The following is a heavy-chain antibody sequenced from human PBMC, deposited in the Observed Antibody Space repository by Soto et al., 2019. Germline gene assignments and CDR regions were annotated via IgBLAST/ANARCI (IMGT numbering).Heavy chain of an antibody. J-gene: IGHJ5*02. Sequence: SETLSLTCAVYGGSFSGYYWSWIRQPPGKGLEWIGEINHSGSTNYNPSLKSRVTISVDTSKNQFSLKLSSVTAADTAVYYCARGGYCSSTSCQLAHWFDPWGQGTLFTVSS. V-gene: IGHV4-34*01. CDR1: GGSFSGYY. CDR3: ARGGYCSSTSCQLAHWFDP. D-gene: IGHD2-2*01. CDR2: INHSGST.